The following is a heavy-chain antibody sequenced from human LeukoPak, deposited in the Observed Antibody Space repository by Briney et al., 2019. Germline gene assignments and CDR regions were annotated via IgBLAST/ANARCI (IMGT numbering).Heavy chain of an antibody. Sequence: SETLSLTCAVYGGSFSGYYWSWIRQPPGKGLEWIGEINHSGSTNYNPSLKSRVTISVDTSKNQFSLKLSSVTAADTAVYYCARVEGTTGYDYWGQGTLVTVSS. CDR2: INHSGST. V-gene: IGHV4-34*01. CDR3: ARVEGTTGYDY. D-gene: IGHD1-7*01. J-gene: IGHJ4*02. CDR1: GGSFSGYY.